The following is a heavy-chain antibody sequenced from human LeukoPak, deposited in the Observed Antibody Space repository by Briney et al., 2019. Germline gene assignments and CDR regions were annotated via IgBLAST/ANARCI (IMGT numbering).Heavy chain of an antibody. CDR2: IHYTGTT. V-gene: IGHV4-59*01. CDR1: GGSISTYY. J-gene: IGHJ4*02. CDR3: ARGRGDSRGTSFDY. Sequence: PSETLSLTCTVSGGSISTYYWSWIRQPPGKGLEWIAYIHYTGTTTYNPSLKSRVTISIDTSRNQFSLNLNSVTAADTAVYYCARGRGDSRGTSFDYWGQGTLVTVSS. D-gene: IGHD3-22*01.